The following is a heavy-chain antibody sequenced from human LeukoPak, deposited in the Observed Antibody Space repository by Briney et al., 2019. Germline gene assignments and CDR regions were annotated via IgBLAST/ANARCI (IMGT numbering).Heavy chain of an antibody. CDR1: GFTFSSYS. CDR3: ARVVGEWLRFDY. D-gene: IGHD5-12*01. CDR2: IYSGGST. J-gene: IGHJ4*02. Sequence: TGGSLRLSCAASGFTFSSYSMNWVRQAPGKGLEWVSVIYSGGSTYYADSVKGRFTISRDNSKNTLYLQMNSLRAEDTAVYYCARVVGEWLRFDYWGQGTLVTVSS. V-gene: IGHV3-53*01.